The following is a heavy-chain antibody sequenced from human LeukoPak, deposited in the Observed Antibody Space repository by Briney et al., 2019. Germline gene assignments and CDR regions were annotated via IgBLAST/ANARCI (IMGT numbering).Heavy chain of an antibody. J-gene: IGHJ4*02. Sequence: PSETLSLTCTVSGGSISGYYWNWIRQPPGKGLEYIGYISYTGSTNYNPSLKGRVTISVDTSKNQFSLKLSSVTAADTAVYYCARVADSSGLFDYWGQGTLVTVSP. CDR2: ISYTGST. CDR1: GGSISGYY. V-gene: IGHV4-59*01. D-gene: IGHD3-22*01. CDR3: ARVADSSGLFDY.